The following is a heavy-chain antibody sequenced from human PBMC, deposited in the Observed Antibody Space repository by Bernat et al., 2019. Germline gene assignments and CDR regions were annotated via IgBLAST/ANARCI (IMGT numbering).Heavy chain of an antibody. J-gene: IGHJ5*02. D-gene: IGHD6-19*01. CDR1: GGSFSGYY. Sequence: QVQLQQWGAGLLKPSETLSLTCAVYGGSFSGYYWSWIRQPPGKGLEWIGEINHSGSTNYNPSLKSRVTISVDTSKNQFSLKLSSVTAADTAVYYCARPSAEWFDPWGQGTLVTVSS. V-gene: IGHV4-34*01. CDR3: ARPSAEWFDP. CDR2: INHSGST.